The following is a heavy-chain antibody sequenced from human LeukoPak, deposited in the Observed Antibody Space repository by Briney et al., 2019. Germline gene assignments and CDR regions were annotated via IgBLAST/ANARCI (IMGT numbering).Heavy chain of an antibody. CDR3: AREVEGQWLADY. V-gene: IGHV1-18*01. D-gene: IGHD6-19*01. CDR1: GYTFTSYG. Sequence: ASVKVSCKASGYTFTSYGISWVRQAPGQGLEWMGWISAYDGNTNYAQKLQGRVTMTTDTSTSTAYMELRSLRSDDTAVYYCAREVEGQWLADYWGQGTLVTVSS. J-gene: IGHJ4*02. CDR2: ISAYDGNT.